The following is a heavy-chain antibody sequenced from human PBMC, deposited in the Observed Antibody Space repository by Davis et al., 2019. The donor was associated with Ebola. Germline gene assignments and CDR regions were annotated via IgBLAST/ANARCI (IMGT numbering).Heavy chain of an antibody. CDR3: AKCQNMYDTSGADY. Sequence: GESLKISCAASGFTFSSYAMSWVRQAPGKGLEWVSAISGSGGSTYYADSVKGRFTISRDNSKNTLYLQMNSLRAEGTAVYYCAKCQNMYDTSGADYWGQGTLVTVSS. J-gene: IGHJ4*02. V-gene: IGHV3-23*01. CDR2: ISGSGGST. D-gene: IGHD3-22*01. CDR1: GFTFSSYA.